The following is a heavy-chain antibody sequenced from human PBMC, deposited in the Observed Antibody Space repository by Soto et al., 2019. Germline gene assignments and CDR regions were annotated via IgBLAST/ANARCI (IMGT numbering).Heavy chain of an antibody. CDR3: ARDRSSWYEGLYYSMDV. V-gene: IGHV1-18*01. CDR1: GYTFTSYG. J-gene: IGHJ6*02. CDR2: ISAYNGNT. Sequence: ASVKVSCKASGYTFTSYGISWVRQAPGQGLEWMGWISAYNGNTNYAQKLQGRVTMTTDTSTSTAYMELSRLRSDDTAVYYCARDRSSWYEGLYYSMDVWGQGTTVTVSS. D-gene: IGHD6-13*01.